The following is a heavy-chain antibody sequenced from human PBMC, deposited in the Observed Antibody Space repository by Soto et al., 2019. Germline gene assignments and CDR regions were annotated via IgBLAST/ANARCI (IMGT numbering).Heavy chain of an antibody. V-gene: IGHV4-59*01. J-gene: IGHJ6*02. Sequence: PSETLSLTCTVSGGSISSYYWSWIRQPPGKGLEWIGYIYYSGSTNYNPSLKSRVTISVDTSKNQFSLKLSPVTAADTAVYYCARDGYYYGSGSYYRVPYYYYGMDVWGQGTTVTVSS. CDR3: ARDGYYYGSGSYYRVPYYYYGMDV. D-gene: IGHD3-10*01. CDR2: IYYSGST. CDR1: GGSISSYY.